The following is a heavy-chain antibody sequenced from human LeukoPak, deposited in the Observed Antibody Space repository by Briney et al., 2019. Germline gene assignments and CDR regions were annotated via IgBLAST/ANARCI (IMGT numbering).Heavy chain of an antibody. V-gene: IGHV3-7*04. J-gene: IGHJ4*02. CDR1: GFCLTNVW. CDR3: ARADAFSGDH. Sequence: PGGSLRLSCVVPGFCLTNVWMSWVRQAPGGGLEWVANILLEGNEKYHVESVKGRFTISRDKTKNLLFLQMNGLRVEDTAAYYCARADAFSGDHWGQGTLVTVSS. CDR2: ILLEGNEK.